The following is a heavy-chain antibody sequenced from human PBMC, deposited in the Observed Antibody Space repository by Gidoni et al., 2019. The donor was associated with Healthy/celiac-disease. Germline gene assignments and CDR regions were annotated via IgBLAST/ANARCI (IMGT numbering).Heavy chain of an antibody. J-gene: IGHJ6*02. D-gene: IGHD3-22*01. Sequence: QVQLVESGGGVVQPGRSLRLSCAASGFTFSSYGMHWVRQAPGKGLGWVAVIWYEGSNKYYADSVKGRFTISRDNSKNTLYLQMNSLRAEDTAVYYCARDGGYNYYYGMDVWGQGTTVTVSS. V-gene: IGHV3-33*01. CDR3: ARDGGYNYYYGMDV. CDR2: IWYEGSNK. CDR1: GFTFSSYG.